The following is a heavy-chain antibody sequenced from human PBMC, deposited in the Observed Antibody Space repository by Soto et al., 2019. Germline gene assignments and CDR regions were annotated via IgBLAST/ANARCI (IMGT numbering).Heavy chain of an antibody. V-gene: IGHV3-30*03. J-gene: IGHJ4*02. Sequence: QMQLVESGGGVVQPGRSLRLSCAASGLTFSRDGMLWVRQAPGKGLEWVAAISYDGRKKYHADSVKGRFTISRDNSKNTLYLQMDSLRVEDTAVYYCAGGYDWGDYWGQGTLVTVSS. D-gene: IGHD5-12*01. CDR2: ISYDGRKK. CDR1: GLTFSRDG. CDR3: AGGYDWGDY.